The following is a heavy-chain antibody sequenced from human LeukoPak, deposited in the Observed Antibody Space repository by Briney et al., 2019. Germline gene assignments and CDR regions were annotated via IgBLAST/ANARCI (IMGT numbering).Heavy chain of an antibody. CDR3: ARDLGEIQLWLRGWFDP. D-gene: IGHD5-18*01. CDR2: IIPIFGTA. J-gene: IGHJ5*02. V-gene: IGHV1-69*05. Sequence: ASVKVSCKASGGTFSSYAISWVRQAPGQGLEWMGGIIPIFGTANYAQKFQGRVTITTDESTSTAYMELSSLRSGDTAVYYCARDLGEIQLWLRGWFDPWGQGTLVTVSS. CDR1: GGTFSSYA.